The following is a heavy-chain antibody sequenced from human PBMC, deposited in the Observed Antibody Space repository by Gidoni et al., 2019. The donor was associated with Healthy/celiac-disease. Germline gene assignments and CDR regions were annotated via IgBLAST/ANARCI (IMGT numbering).Heavy chain of an antibody. CDR1: GGSFSGYY. CDR2: INHSGST. Sequence: QVQLQQWGAGLLKPSETLSLTCAVYGGSFSGYYWSWIRQPPGKGLEWIGEINHSGSTNYNPSLKSRVTISVDTSKNQFSLKLSSVTAADTAVYYCARMGAWLQSRPFDYWGQGTLVTVSS. V-gene: IGHV4-34*01. D-gene: IGHD5-12*01. J-gene: IGHJ4*02. CDR3: ARMGAWLQSRPFDY.